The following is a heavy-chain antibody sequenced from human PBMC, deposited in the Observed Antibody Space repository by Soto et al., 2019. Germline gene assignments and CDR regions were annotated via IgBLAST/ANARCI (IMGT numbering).Heavy chain of an antibody. Sequence: GGSLRLSCAASGFTFSSYAMSWVRQAPGKGLEWVSAISGSGGSTYYADSVKGRFTISRDNSKNKLYLQMNSLSAEDTAVYYCAKDPSGWYAFDIWGQGTMVTVSS. D-gene: IGHD6-19*01. CDR3: AKDPSGWYAFDI. CDR1: GFTFSSYA. CDR2: ISGSGGST. J-gene: IGHJ3*02. V-gene: IGHV3-23*01.